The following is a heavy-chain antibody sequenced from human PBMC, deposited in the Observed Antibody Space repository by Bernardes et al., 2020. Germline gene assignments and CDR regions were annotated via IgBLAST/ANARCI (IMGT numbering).Heavy chain of an antibody. CDR2: TNSDGSNT. V-gene: IGHV3-74*01. CDR3: ARDHYYDRSDYSEYFQH. Sequence: GGSLRLSCAASGFTFSSYWMHWVRQVPGKGLVWVSHTNSDGSNTNYADSVKGRFTISRDNAKNTLYLQMNSLRAEDTAVYYCARDHYYDRSDYSEYFQHWGQGTLVTVSS. J-gene: IGHJ1*01. CDR1: GFTFSSYW. D-gene: IGHD3-22*01.